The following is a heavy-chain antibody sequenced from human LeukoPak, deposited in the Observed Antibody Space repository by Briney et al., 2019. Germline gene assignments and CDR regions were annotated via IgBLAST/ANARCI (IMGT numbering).Heavy chain of an antibody. V-gene: IGHV5-51*01. Sequence: GESLKISYQASGYIFTHYWIAWVRQMSGKGLEWMGTVYPGNSDTRYSPSFRGRVTMSADESINTAYLQWSSLKASDTAMYYCARHGGGFDYWGQGTLVTVSS. D-gene: IGHD2-15*01. CDR2: VYPGNSDT. J-gene: IGHJ4*02. CDR1: GYIFTHYW. CDR3: ARHGGGFDY.